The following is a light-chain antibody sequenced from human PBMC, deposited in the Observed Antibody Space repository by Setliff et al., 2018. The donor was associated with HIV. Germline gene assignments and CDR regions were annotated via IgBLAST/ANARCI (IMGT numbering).Light chain of an antibody. CDR3: CSNTGSKTYV. V-gene: IGLV2-23*01. CDR1: SNDVGRYDL. Sequence: QSVLTQPASVSGSPGQSITISCTGTSNDVGRYDLVSWYQQHPARAPKLIIYQATRRPSGVSNRFSGSKSGNTASLRISGLQAEDEADYYCCSNTGSKTYVFGSGTKVTVL. J-gene: IGLJ1*01. CDR2: QAT.